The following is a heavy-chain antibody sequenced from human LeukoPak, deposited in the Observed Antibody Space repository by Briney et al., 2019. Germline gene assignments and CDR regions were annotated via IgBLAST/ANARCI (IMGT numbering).Heavy chain of an antibody. CDR3: ARGLFDRRREAGMNY. V-gene: IGHV4-34*01. D-gene: IGHD6-19*01. J-gene: IGHJ4*02. CDR1: GGSFSGYY. Sequence: SETLSPTCAVYGGSFSGYYWSWIRQPPGKGLEWIGEINHSGSTNYNPSLKSRVTISVDTSKNQFSLKLSSVTAADTAVYYCARGLFDRRREAGMNYWGQGTLVTVSS. CDR2: INHSGST.